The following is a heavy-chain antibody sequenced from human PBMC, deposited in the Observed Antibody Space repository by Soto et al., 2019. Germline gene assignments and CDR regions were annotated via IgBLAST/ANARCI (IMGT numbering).Heavy chain of an antibody. CDR1: GGSISSGGYS. D-gene: IGHD3-10*01. CDR2: IYLSGST. CDR3: AKSGSYYNPYYYYGMDV. J-gene: IGHJ6*02. Sequence: QLQLQESGSGLVKPSQTLSLTCAVSGGSISSGGYSWSWIRQPPGKGLEWIGYIYLSGSTYYNPSLKSRVTISVDRSKNQFSLKLSSVTAADTAVYYCAKSGSYYNPYYYYGMDVWGQGTTVTVSS. V-gene: IGHV4-30-2*01.